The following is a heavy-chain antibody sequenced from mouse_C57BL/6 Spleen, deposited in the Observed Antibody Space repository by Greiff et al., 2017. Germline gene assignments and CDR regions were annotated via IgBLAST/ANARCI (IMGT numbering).Heavy chain of an antibody. V-gene: IGHV1-22*01. CDR1: GYTFTDYN. CDR3: AREGYDYDWYFDV. Sequence: EVKLVESGPELVKPGASVKMSCKASGYTFTDYNMHWVKQSHGKSLEWIGYINPNNGGNSYNQQFKGKATLTVNKSSSTAYMELRSLTSEDSAVYYCAREGYDYDWYFDVWGTGTTVTVAS. CDR2: INPNNGGN. J-gene: IGHJ1*03. D-gene: IGHD2-4*01.